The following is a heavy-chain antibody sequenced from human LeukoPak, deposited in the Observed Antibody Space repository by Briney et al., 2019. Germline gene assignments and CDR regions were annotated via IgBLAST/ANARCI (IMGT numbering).Heavy chain of an antibody. CDR2: IYYSGST. V-gene: IGHV4-59*01. D-gene: IGHD3-10*01. J-gene: IGHJ4*02. CDR1: GGSISSYY. CDR3: ASLGGLGSWNFGY. Sequence: PSETLSLTCTVSGGSISSYYWSWIRQPPGKGLEWIGYIYYSGSTNFNPSLKNRATISLDTSKSQFSLRLTSVTAADTAVYYCASLGGLGSWNFGYWGQGTLVTVPS.